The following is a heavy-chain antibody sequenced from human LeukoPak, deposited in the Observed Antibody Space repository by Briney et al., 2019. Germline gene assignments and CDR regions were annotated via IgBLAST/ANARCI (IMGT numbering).Heavy chain of an antibody. CDR2: MNPNSGNT. J-gene: IGHJ4*02. CDR1: GYTFTSYD. Sequence: ASVKVSCKASGYTFTSYDINWVRQATGQGLEWMGWMNPNSGNTGYAQKLQGRVTMTTDTSTSTAYMELRSLRSDDTAVYYCARAGYDILTGYYYFDYWGQGTLVTVSS. CDR3: ARAGYDILTGYYYFDY. V-gene: IGHV1-8*01. D-gene: IGHD3-9*01.